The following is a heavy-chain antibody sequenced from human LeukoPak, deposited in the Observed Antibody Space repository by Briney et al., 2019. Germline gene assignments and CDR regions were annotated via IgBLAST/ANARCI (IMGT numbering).Heavy chain of an antibody. Sequence: SETLSLTCAVSGGSISSSNWWSWVRQPPGKGLEWIGEIYHSGSTNYNPSLKSRVTISVDKSKNQFSLKLSSVTAADTAVYYCARGDSSGYYYYFDYWGQGTLVTVSS. CDR1: GGSISSSNW. CDR2: IYHSGST. CDR3: ARGDSSGYYYYFDY. D-gene: IGHD3-22*01. V-gene: IGHV4-4*02. J-gene: IGHJ4*02.